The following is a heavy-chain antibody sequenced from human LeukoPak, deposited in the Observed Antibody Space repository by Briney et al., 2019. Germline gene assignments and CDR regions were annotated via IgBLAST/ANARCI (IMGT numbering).Heavy chain of an antibody. Sequence: GSLRLSCAASGFTFSSYAMSWVRQAPGKGLEWVSAISGSGGSTYYADSVKGRFTISRDNSKNTLYLQMNSLRAEDTAVYYCAKTTEEPYYYGSGSHTLDYWGQGTLVTVSS. V-gene: IGHV3-23*01. D-gene: IGHD3-10*01. J-gene: IGHJ4*02. CDR2: ISGSGGST. CDR1: GFTFSSYA. CDR3: AKTTEEPYYYGSGSHTLDY.